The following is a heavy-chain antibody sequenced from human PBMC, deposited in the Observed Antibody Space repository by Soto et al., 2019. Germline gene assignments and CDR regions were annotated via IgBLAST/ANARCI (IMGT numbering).Heavy chain of an antibody. D-gene: IGHD6-19*01. CDR2: FDPEDGET. J-gene: IGHJ4*02. Sequence: ASVKVSWKVSGYTLTELSMHWVRQAPGKGLEWMGGFDPEDGETIYAQKFQGRVTMTEDTSTDTAYMELSSLRSEDTAVYYCATVRWLVRSFYFDYWGQGTLVTVSS. CDR1: GYTLTELS. CDR3: ATVRWLVRSFYFDY. V-gene: IGHV1-24*01.